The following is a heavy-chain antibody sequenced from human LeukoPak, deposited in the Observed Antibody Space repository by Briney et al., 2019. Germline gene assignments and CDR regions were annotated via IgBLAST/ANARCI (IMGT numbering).Heavy chain of an antibody. CDR3: ARDPEYCSGGSCYEDAFDI. Sequence: GASVKVSCKASGDTFSSYAISWVRQAPGQGLEWMGGIIPIFGTANYAQKFQGGVTITADESTSTAYMELSSLRSEDTAVYYCARDPEYCSGGSCYEDAFDIWGQGTMVTVSS. J-gene: IGHJ3*02. CDR2: IIPIFGTA. CDR1: GDTFSSYA. D-gene: IGHD2-15*01. V-gene: IGHV1-69*01.